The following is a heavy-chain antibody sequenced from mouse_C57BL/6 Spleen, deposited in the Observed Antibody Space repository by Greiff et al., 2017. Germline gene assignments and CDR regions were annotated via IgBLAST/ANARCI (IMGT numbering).Heavy chain of an antibody. CDR2: ILPGSGGT. D-gene: IGHD4-1*01. CDR3: ARGANWDYFDY. V-gene: IGHV1-9*01. Sequence: VHLVESGAELMKPGASVKLSCKASGYTFTGYWIEWVKQRPGPGLAWIGRILPGSGGTNYNEKFKGKATFTADTSSNTAYMHLSSPTTEDAAIYDCARGANWDYFDYWGQGTTLTVSS. J-gene: IGHJ2*01. CDR1: GYTFTGYW.